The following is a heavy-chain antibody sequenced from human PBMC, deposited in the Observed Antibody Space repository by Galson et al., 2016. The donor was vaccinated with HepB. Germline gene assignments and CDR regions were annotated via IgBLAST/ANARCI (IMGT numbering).Heavy chain of an antibody. D-gene: IGHD6-19*01. CDR3: ARRAVAGTHPFDY. V-gene: IGHV3-11*01. J-gene: IGHJ4*02. CDR1: GFLFNDHF. Sequence: SLRLSCAASGFLFNDHFMSWIRRAPGKGLEWVSSISSNGRTIYEEDSVKGRFTISRDDAKDSLYLQMKNLRVEDTAVYYCARRAVAGTHPFDYWGQGTLVTVSS. CDR2: ISSNGRTI.